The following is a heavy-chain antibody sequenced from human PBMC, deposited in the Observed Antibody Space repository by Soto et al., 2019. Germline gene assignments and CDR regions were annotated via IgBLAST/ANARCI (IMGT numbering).Heavy chain of an antibody. D-gene: IGHD2-15*01. J-gene: IGHJ3*02. V-gene: IGHV3-30*18. CDR2: ISYDGSNK. CDR1: GFTFSSYG. Sequence: QVQLVESGGGVVQPGRSLRLSCAASGFTFSSYGMHWVRQAPGKGLEWVAVISYDGSNKYYADSVKGRFTISRDNSKNTLYLQMNSVRAEDTAVYYCAKDEDVVVVAATPSAFDIWGQGTMVTVSS. CDR3: AKDEDVVVVAATPSAFDI.